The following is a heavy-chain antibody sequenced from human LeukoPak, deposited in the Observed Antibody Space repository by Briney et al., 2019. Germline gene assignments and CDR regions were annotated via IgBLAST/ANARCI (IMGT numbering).Heavy chain of an antibody. CDR1: GGSISSYY. D-gene: IGHD1-14*01. V-gene: IGHV4-59*01. Sequence: SETLSLTCTVSGGSISSYYWSWIRQPPGKGLEWIGYIYYSGSTNYNPSLKSRVTISVDTPKNQFSLKLSSVTAADTAVYYCARGDSSGARKYYYYYMDVWGKGTTVTVSS. J-gene: IGHJ6*03. CDR2: IYYSGST. CDR3: ARGDSSGARKYYYYYMDV.